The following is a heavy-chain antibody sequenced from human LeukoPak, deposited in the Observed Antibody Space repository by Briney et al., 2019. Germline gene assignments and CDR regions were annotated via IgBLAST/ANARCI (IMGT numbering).Heavy chain of an antibody. D-gene: IGHD4-17*01. CDR2: IYPDDSDT. V-gene: IGHV5-51*01. J-gene: IGHJ3*02. CDR1: GYSFTSYW. Sequence: GESLKISCKASGYSFTSYWIAWVRQMPGKGLEWMGFIYPDDSDTRYSPSFQGQVTISADKSISTAYLQWSSLKASDTAMYYCASRGPSTVTTALGAFDIWGQGTMVTVSS. CDR3: ASRGPSTVTTALGAFDI.